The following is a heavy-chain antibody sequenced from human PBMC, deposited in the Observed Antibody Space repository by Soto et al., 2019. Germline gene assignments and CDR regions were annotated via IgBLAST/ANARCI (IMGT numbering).Heavy chain of an antibody. D-gene: IGHD1-7*01. V-gene: IGHV4-34*01. CDR3: ARDGNSIAPYDY. J-gene: IGHJ4*02. CDR1: GGSFSGYY. CDR2: INHSGST. Sequence: SETLSLTCAVYGGSFSGYYWSWIRQPPGKGLEWIGEINHSGSTNYNPSLKSRVTISVDTSKNQFSLKLSSVTAADTAVYYCARDGNSIAPYDYWGQGTLVTVSS.